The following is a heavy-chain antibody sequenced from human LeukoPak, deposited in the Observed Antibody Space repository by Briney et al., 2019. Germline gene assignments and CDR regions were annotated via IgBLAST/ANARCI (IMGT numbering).Heavy chain of an antibody. V-gene: IGHV3-20*04. D-gene: IGHD3-22*01. J-gene: IGHJ3*02. CDR3: AKDLAYYYDSSGYSPDAFDI. CDR2: INWNGGNT. CDR1: GFTFDDYG. Sequence: GGSLRLSCAASGFTFDDYGMSWVRQAPGKGLEWVSGINWNGGNTGYADSVKGRFTISRDNAKNSLYLQMNSLRAEDTALYYCAKDLAYYYDSSGYSPDAFDIWGQGTMVTVSS.